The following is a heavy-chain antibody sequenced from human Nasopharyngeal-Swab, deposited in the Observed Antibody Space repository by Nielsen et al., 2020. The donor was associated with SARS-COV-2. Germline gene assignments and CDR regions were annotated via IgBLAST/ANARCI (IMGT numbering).Heavy chain of an antibody. V-gene: IGHV3-30*18. J-gene: IGHJ6*02. CDR2: ISYDGSNK. Sequence: WIRQPPGKGLEWVAVISYDGSNKYNADSVKGRFTISRDNSKNTLYLQMNSLRAEDTAVYYCAKDRGSSGYYYGMDVWGQGTTVTVSS. CDR3: AKDRGSSGYYYGMDV. D-gene: IGHD6-13*01.